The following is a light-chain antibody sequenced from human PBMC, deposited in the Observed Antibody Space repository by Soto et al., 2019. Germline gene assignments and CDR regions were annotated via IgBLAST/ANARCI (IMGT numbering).Light chain of an antibody. CDR3: SSYAGSNLGV. Sequence: QSVLAQPPSASGSPGQSVTISCTGTSSDIGYYKYVPWYQQHPGKAPKLIIYEVIKRPSGVPDRFSGSKSGNTASLTVSGLQAEDEADYYCSSYAGSNLGVFGTGTKVTVL. V-gene: IGLV2-8*01. CDR2: EVI. J-gene: IGLJ1*01. CDR1: SSDIGYYKY.